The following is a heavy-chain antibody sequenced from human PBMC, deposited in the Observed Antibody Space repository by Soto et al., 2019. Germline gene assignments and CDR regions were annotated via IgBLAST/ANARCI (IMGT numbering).Heavy chain of an antibody. CDR2: IKGDGSER. V-gene: IGHV3-7*03. D-gene: IGHD2-2*01. Sequence: PGGTLRISCAASGVTLSSYWMSWVRQAPGKGLVWVANIKGDGSERHYVDSVKGRFTISRDNAKNSLFLQMNSLRVEDTAAYYCARDGCTRASCDDYCMDFWCRGTMVTVSS. CDR3: ARDGCTRASCDDYCMDF. CDR1: GVTLSSYW. J-gene: IGHJ6*02.